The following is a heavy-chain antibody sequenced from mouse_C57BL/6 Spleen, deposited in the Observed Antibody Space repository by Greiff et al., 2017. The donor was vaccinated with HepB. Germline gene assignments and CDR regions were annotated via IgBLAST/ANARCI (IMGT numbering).Heavy chain of an antibody. Sequence: QVQLQQPGAELVKPGASVKMSCKASGYTFTSYWLTWVKQRPGQGLEWIGDIYPGSGSTNYNEKFKSKATLTVDTPSSTAYMQLSSLTSEDAAVYYCTRSGGLRAWFAYWGQGTLVTVSA. CDR3: TRSGGLRAWFAY. V-gene: IGHV1-55*01. CDR1: GYTFTSYW. CDR2: IYPGSGST. J-gene: IGHJ3*01. D-gene: IGHD2-4*01.